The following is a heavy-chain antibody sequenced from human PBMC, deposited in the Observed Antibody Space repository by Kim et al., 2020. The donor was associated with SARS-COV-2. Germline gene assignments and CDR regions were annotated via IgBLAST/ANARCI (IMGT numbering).Heavy chain of an antibody. Sequence: GGSLRLSCAASGFTFSSYGMHWVRQAPGKGLEWVAVISYDGSNKYYADSVKGRFTISRDNSKNTLYLQMNSLRAEDTAVYYCARASVGGSGSYKGEDDYWGQGTLVTVSS. CDR1: GFTFSSYG. CDR2: ISYDGSNK. J-gene: IGHJ4*02. CDR3: ARASVGGSGSYKGEDDY. D-gene: IGHD3-10*01. V-gene: IGHV3-33*05.